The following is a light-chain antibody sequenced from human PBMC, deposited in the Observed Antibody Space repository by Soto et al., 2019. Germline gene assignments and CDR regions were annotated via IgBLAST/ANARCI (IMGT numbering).Light chain of an antibody. CDR3: QHYDGSPRT. J-gene: IGKJ2*01. CDR2: GVF. CDR1: QTVNSDY. V-gene: IGKV3-20*01. Sequence: ETVLTQSPGTVSLSPGERATLSCTTSQTVNSDYLAWYQQKPSQAPRLLIYGVFNRATGIPDRFSGSGSGTYFPLPISGLEPEDSAVDYCQHYDGSPRTFGQGTNLEI.